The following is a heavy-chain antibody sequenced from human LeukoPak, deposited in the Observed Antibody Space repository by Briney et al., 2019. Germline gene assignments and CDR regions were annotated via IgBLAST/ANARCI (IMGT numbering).Heavy chain of an antibody. J-gene: IGHJ6*02. CDR3: SRNSGTYRGYGMDV. D-gene: IGHD1-26*01. Sequence: PGQSLTLSCTASGFIFRDRAMSWVRQAPGKGLEGVGFIRTKGLGETAEYAASVKDRFTISRDDSNNIAYLHMNSLKTEDTAVYYCSRNSGTYRGYGMDVWGQGTPVTVSS. V-gene: IGHV3-49*04. CDR1: GFIFRDRA. CDR2: IRTKGLGETA.